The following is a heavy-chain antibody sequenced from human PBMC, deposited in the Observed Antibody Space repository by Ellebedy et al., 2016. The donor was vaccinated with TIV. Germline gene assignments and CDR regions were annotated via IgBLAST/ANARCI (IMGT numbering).Heavy chain of an antibody. D-gene: IGHD5-12*01. CDR2: IIPLSGTT. Sequence: ASVKVSCKASGYTFTNYPFSWVRQAPGQGPEWMGGIIPLSGTTHYAQKFQGTVTITADVSTTTVYIELRSLRSEDTALYYCTRGYSSYFYGFDHWGQGTLVTVSS. CDR3: TRGYSSYFYGFDH. J-gene: IGHJ4*02. V-gene: IGHV1-69*13. CDR1: GYTFTNYP.